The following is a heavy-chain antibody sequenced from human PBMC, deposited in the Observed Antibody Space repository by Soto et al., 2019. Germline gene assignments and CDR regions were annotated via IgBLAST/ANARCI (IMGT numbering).Heavy chain of an antibody. J-gene: IGHJ6*02. CDR1: GFTFSNSD. Sequence: EVQLVESGGGLVQPGGSLRLSCAASGFTFSNSDMNWVHQAPGKGLEWVSGVSWNGSRTHYADSVKGRFIISRDNSRNTLYLQTNSLRAEDTAVYYCVRNYGYNPYCSSTSCYYYYGMDVWGQGTTLTVSS. CDR3: VRNYGYNPYCSSTSCYYYYGMDV. D-gene: IGHD2-2*01. V-gene: IGHV3-35*01. CDR2: VSWNGSRT.